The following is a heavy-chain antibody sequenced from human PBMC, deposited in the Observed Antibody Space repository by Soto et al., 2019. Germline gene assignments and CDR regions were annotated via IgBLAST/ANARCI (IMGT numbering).Heavy chain of an antibody. D-gene: IGHD5-18*01. V-gene: IGHV4-30-4*01. CDR1: GGSISSGDYY. J-gene: IGHJ3*02. CDR2: IYYSGST. CDR3: ARAPPLKYTYGLRGAFDI. Sequence: QVPLQESGPGLVKPSQTLSLTCTVSGGSISSGDYYWSWIRQPPGKGLEWNGYIYYSGSTYYNPSLKSRVTISVDTSKNQFSLKLSSVTAADTAVYYCARAPPLKYTYGLRGAFDIWGQGPMVTVSS.